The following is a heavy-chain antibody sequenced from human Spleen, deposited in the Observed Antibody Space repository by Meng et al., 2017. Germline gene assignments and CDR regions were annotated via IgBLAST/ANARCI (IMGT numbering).Heavy chain of an antibody. Sequence: QGQLLQSGAEVKKPGASVKVSCKPSGYNFPDYYSHWVRQAPGQGLEWMGRIDPKNGDTHYAQKFQGRVTMTGDTSISTAYMDLSGLRSDDTAVYYCARDEDISAAGKLFGDYWGQGTLVTVSS. J-gene: IGHJ4*02. D-gene: IGHD6-13*01. CDR3: ARDEDISAAGKLFGDY. CDR1: GYNFPDYY. CDR2: IDPKNGDT. V-gene: IGHV1-2*06.